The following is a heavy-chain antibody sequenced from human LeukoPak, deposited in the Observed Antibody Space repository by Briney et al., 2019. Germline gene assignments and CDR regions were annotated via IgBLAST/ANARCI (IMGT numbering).Heavy chain of an antibody. V-gene: IGHV3-23*01. CDR3: AKGGSGSPFDH. Sequence: GGSLRLSCAASGFTFSSYAMSWVRQAPGKGLEWVSGISGSGGNTYYADSVKGRFTISRDNSKNTLYLQMNSLRAEDTAVYYCAKGGSGSPFDHWGQGTQVTVSS. J-gene: IGHJ4*02. CDR2: ISGSGGNT. D-gene: IGHD3-10*01. CDR1: GFTFSSYA.